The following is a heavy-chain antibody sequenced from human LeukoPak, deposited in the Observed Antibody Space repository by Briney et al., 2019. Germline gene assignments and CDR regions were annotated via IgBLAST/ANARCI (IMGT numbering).Heavy chain of an antibody. CDR2: IRSNGDTT. V-gene: IGHV3-23*01. CDR3: AKGQELDDGVFDS. D-gene: IGHD1-1*01. Sequence: PGGSLRLSCTASGFTFSSLAMTWVHQAPGKGLEWVSTIRSNGDTTYNADSVKGRFTISRDNSKNTLYLELNSLRVEDTATFYCAKGQELDDGVFDSWGQGTMVTVSS. CDR1: GFTFSSLA. J-gene: IGHJ4*02.